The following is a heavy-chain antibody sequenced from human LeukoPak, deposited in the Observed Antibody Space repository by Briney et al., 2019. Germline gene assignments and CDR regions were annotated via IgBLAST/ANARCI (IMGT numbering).Heavy chain of an antibody. J-gene: IGHJ3*02. CDR1: GFTSSSYE. Sequence: PGGALRLSCAASGFTSSSYELNWVPEALGKGVVWGSYISSSRIYIYSAESLKGRVTISRDNAKNSLYLQMNSLRAEDTAVYYCARVLGYSSTYTFDIWGQGTMVTVSS. CDR3: ARVLGYSSTYTFDI. V-gene: IGHV3-21*05. D-gene: IGHD6-19*01. CDR2: ISSSRIYI.